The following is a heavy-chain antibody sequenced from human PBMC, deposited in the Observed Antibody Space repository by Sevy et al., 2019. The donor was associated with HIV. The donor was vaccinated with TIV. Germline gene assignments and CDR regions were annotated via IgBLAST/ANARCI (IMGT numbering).Heavy chain of an antibody. J-gene: IGHJ4*01. Sequence: GGSLRLSCAASGFTFSSYSMNWVRQAPGKGLEWVSFIRHDGTKKYYSESVKGRFTISRDNSKRTLYLQMNSLRTNDTGLYFCTNGDYYFDYWGHGTLVTVSS. D-gene: IGHD2-21*02. V-gene: IGHV3-30*02. CDR1: GFTFSSYS. CDR2: IRHDGTKK. CDR3: TNGDYYFDY.